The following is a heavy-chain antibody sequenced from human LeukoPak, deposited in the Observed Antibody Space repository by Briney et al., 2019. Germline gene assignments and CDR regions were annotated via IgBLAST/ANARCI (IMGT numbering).Heavy chain of an antibody. D-gene: IGHD1-26*01. Sequence: PSETLSLTCTVSGGSISSYYWSWIRQPPGKGLEWIGYIYYSGSTNYNPSLKSRVTISVDTSKNQFSLKLSSVTAADTAVYYCARGPSLVGAPHDFDYWGQGTLVTVSS. CDR2: IYYSGST. J-gene: IGHJ4*02. CDR3: ARGPSLVGAPHDFDY. CDR1: GGSISSYY. V-gene: IGHV4-59*08.